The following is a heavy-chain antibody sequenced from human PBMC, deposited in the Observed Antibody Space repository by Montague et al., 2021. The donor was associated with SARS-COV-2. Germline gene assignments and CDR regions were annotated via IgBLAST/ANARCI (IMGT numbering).Heavy chain of an antibody. Sequence: SLRLSCAASGFTFDDYAMHWVRQTPGKGLEWVSLISWDGGDTFYGDSVKGRFTTSRDNSKNSVYLQMTSLRPEDTALYYCAKDGSSGNSPYYYYGMDVWGQGTTVTVSS. CDR3: AKDGSSGNSPYYYYGMDV. CDR1: GFTFDDYA. V-gene: IGHV3-43D*03. D-gene: IGHD4-23*01. CDR2: ISWDGGDT. J-gene: IGHJ6*02.